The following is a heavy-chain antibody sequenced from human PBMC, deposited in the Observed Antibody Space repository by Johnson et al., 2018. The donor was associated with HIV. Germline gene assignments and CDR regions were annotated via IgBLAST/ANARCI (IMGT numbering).Heavy chain of an antibody. J-gene: IGHJ3*02. V-gene: IGHV3-30*14. Sequence: QVQLVESGGGVVQPGGSLRLSCAASGFTFRTYTMHWARQAPGKGLEWVAVISYDGKNNYYADSVKGRFIISRDNSKNTLYLQMNSLRAEDTAVYYCAREEVVVPGHDAFDIWGQGTMVTVSS. D-gene: IGHD3-22*01. CDR2: ISYDGKNN. CDR1: GFTFRTYT. CDR3: AREEVVVPGHDAFDI.